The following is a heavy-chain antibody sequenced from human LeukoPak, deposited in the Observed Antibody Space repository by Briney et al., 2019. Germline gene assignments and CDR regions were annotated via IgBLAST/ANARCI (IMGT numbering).Heavy chain of an antibody. CDR2: ISSSGSTI. Sequence: PGGSLRLSCAASGFIFRDYYMRWIRQAPGKGLEWVSYISSSGSTIYYAASVKGRFTISRDNAKNSLYLQMNSLRAEDTAVYYCARVRYGDYERGKDYYYMDVWGKGTTVTVSS. J-gene: IGHJ6*03. D-gene: IGHD4-17*01. CDR1: GFIFRDYY. CDR3: ARVRYGDYERGKDYYYMDV. V-gene: IGHV3-11*04.